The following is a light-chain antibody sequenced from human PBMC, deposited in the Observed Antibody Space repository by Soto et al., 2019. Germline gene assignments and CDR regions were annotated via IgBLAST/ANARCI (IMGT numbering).Light chain of an antibody. CDR1: QDISRW. V-gene: IGKV1-5*03. J-gene: IGKJ1*01. CDR3: LQCYSYSEA. Sequence: DIQMTQSPSSLSASVGDRVAITCRASQDISRWLAWYQQKPGKAPKLLIYKASTLQSGVPSRFSGSGSGTEFTLTISSLQPDDFAAYYCLQCYSYSEAFGQGTKVDI. CDR2: KAS.